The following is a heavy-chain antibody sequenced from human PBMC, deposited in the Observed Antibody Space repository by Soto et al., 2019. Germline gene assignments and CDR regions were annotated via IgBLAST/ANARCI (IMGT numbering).Heavy chain of an antibody. CDR2: IGAADDP. CDR1: GFTFSAYD. Sequence: EVQLVESGGGVVQPGESLRLSCAASGFTFSAYDMHWVRQTTGKGLEWVSAIGAADDPYYLGSVKGRFTISRENAKNSLYLQMNSLRDEDTAVYYCARAYSGRLPRRADYYFAMDVWGQGTTVTVSS. D-gene: IGHD2-15*01. V-gene: IGHV3-13*05. J-gene: IGHJ6*02. CDR3: ARAYSGRLPRRADYYFAMDV.